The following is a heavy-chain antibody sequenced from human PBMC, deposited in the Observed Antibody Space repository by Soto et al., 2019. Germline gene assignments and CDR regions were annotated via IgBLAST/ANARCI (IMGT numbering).Heavy chain of an antibody. Sequence: GGSLRLSCAASGFTFSSYWMSWVRQAPGKGLEWVANIKQDGSEKYYVDSVKGRFTISRDNAKNSLYLQMNSLRAEDTAVYYCARFSYVYSGYDYNYGMDVSGQGTTVTVSS. CDR2: IKQDGSEK. D-gene: IGHD5-12*01. V-gene: IGHV3-7*03. CDR1: GFTFSSYW. J-gene: IGHJ6*02. CDR3: ARFSYVYSGYDYNYGMDV.